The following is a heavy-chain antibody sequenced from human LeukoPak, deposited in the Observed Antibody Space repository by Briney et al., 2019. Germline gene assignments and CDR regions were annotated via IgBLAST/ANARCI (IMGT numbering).Heavy chain of an antibody. CDR1: GFTFSSYA. J-gene: IGHJ6*02. V-gene: IGHV3-30-3*01. D-gene: IGHD2-2*02. Sequence: GRSLRLSCAASGFTFSSYAMHWVRQAPGKGLEWEAVISYDGSNKYYADSVKGRFTISRDNSKNTLYLQMNSLRAEDTAVYYCAGDGQHIVVVPAAIRWDPWDYGMDVWGQGTTVTVSS. CDR2: ISYDGSNK. CDR3: AGDGQHIVVVPAAIRWDPWDYGMDV.